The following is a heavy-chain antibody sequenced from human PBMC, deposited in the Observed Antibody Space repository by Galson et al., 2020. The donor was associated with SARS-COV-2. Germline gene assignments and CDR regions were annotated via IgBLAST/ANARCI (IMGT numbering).Heavy chain of an antibody. J-gene: IGHJ4*01. CDR2: LYSTGRT. Sequence: SETLSLTCTVSGVSINSDDYFWTWIRHPPGEGLEWGRQLYSTGRTSFNPSLQSHFTMSLDTSKHQSSLKLTSVSAADTAVYVSATGVLKYFDYFDDWGQGTRLTVSS. CDR1: GVSINSDDYF. V-gene: IGHV4-30-4*01. D-gene: IGHD3-10*01. CDR3: ATGVLKYFDYFDD.